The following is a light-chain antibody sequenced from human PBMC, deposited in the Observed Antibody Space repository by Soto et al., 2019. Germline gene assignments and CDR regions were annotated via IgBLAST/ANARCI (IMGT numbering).Light chain of an antibody. J-gene: IGKJ1*01. CDR3: QHHGT. Sequence: EGVLTQSPGTMSLSPGERAILSCRASQSVTSNSLAWYQQNPGQAPRLLIHGASSRATGTPDRFSGSGSVTDFTLTISSLEPEDFAVYYCQHHGTFGQGTKVEVK. CDR1: QSVTSNS. CDR2: GAS. V-gene: IGKV3-20*01.